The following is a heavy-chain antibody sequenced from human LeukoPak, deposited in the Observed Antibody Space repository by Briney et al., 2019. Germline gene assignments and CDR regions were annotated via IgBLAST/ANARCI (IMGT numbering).Heavy chain of an antibody. CDR3: ARSMGSPEYYYYYYGMDV. D-gene: IGHD2-8*01. J-gene: IGHJ6*02. CDR2: ISAYSGNT. V-gene: IGHV1-18*01. CDR1: GYTFSSYG. Sequence: ASVKVSCKASGYTFSSYGISWVRQAPGQGLEWMGWISAYSGNTNYAQKLQGRVTMTTDTSTSTAYMELRSLRSDDTAVYYCARSMGSPEYYYYYYGMDVWGQGTTVTVSS.